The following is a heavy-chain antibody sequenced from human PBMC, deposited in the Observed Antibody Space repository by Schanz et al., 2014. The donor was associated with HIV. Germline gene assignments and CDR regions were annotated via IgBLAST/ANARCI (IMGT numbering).Heavy chain of an antibody. CDR2: VRHIGGT. V-gene: IGHV4-34*10. CDR3: ARGDFGGSSVDY. J-gene: IGHJ4*01. Sequence: HVQLQESGPGLVKPSETLSLTCAVYGGSFRGYYWTWIRQFPGLGLEWIGGVRHIGGTNYNPSLKSRVTMSMDMSKNQFSLTLTSVTAADTAVYFCARGDFGGSSVDYWGHGNMVTVSS. CDR1: GGSFRGYY. D-gene: IGHD4-17*01.